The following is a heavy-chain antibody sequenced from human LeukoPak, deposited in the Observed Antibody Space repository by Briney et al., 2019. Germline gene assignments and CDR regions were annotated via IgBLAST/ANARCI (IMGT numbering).Heavy chain of an antibody. Sequence: SETLSLTCTVSGYSISSGYYWGWIRQPPGKGLEWIGSIYYTGNTYYNPSLKSRVTISVDTSKNQFSLKLTSVTAADTTVYYCARHFTYDSTGPRGYLNLWGRGTLVTVSS. J-gene: IGHJ2*01. CDR1: GYSISSGYY. D-gene: IGHD3-22*01. CDR3: ARHFTYDSTGPRGYLNL. CDR2: IYYTGNT. V-gene: IGHV4-38-2*02.